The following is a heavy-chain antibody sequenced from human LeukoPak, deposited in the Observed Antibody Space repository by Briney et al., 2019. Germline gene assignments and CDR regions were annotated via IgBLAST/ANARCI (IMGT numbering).Heavy chain of an antibody. D-gene: IGHD3-10*01. CDR3: AIGVRGYNWFDP. Sequence: ASVKVSCKASGYTFTSYGISWVRQAPGQGLEWMGWINPNSGGTNYAQKFQGWVTMTRDTSISTAYMELSRLRSDDTAVYYCAIGVRGYNWFDPWGQGTLVTVSS. CDR2: INPNSGGT. V-gene: IGHV1-2*04. J-gene: IGHJ5*02. CDR1: GYTFTSYG.